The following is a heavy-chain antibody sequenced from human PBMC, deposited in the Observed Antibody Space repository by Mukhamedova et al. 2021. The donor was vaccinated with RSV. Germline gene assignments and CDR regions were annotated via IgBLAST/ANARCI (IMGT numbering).Heavy chain of an antibody. D-gene: IGHD3-10*01. CDR2: IYNTGTA. J-gene: IGHJ4*02. Sequence: GSWVRQSPGQGLEWIGEIYNTGTANYNPSLGGRVTISQDKSKNQLSLKLSSVTAADTAVYYCARAGEYYFASGSYYNDYWGQGILV. V-gene: IGHV4-4*02. CDR3: ARAGEYYFASGSYYNDY.